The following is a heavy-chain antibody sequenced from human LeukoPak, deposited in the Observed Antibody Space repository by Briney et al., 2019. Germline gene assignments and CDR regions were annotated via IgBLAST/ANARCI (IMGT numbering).Heavy chain of an antibody. J-gene: IGHJ4*02. CDR2: INHSGST. V-gene: IGHV4-34*01. Sequence: SETLSLTCAVYGGSFSGYYWSWIRQPPGKGLEWIGEINHSGSTNYNPSLKSRVTISVDTSKNQFSLKLSSVTAADTAVYYCARVGSFVRLYYFDYWGQGTLVTVSS. CDR1: GGSFSGYY. D-gene: IGHD3-10*01. CDR3: ARVGSFVRLYYFDY.